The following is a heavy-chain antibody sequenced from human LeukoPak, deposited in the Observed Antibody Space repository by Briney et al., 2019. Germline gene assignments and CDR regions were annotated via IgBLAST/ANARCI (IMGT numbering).Heavy chain of an antibody. V-gene: IGHV1-18*01. CDR1: GYTFTSYG. CDR3: ARDLRGYSGYGYYYYMDV. CDR2: ISADNGNT. D-gene: IGHD5-12*01. Sequence: WASVKVSCKASGYTFTSYGISWVRQAPGQGLEWMGWISADNGNTNYAQKLQGRVTMTTDTSTSTAYMELRSLRSDDTAVYYCARDLRGYSGYGYYYYMDVWGKGTTVTVSS. J-gene: IGHJ6*03.